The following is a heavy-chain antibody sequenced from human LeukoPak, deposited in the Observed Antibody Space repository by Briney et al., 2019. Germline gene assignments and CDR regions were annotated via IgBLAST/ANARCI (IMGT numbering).Heavy chain of an antibody. CDR1: GYTFTSYY. Sequence: ASVKVSCKASGYTFTSYYMHWVRQAPGQGLEWMGIINPSGGSTSYAQKFQGRVTMTRDTSTSTVYMELSSPRSEDTAVYYCARVARPEGIVVVPAALNFDYWGQGTLVTVSS. J-gene: IGHJ4*02. V-gene: IGHV1-46*01. CDR2: INPSGGST. CDR3: ARVARPEGIVVVPAALNFDY. D-gene: IGHD2-2*01.